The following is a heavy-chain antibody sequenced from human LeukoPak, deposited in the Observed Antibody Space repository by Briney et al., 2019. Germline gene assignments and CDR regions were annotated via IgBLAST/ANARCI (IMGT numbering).Heavy chain of an antibody. V-gene: IGHV5-51*01. Sequence: GESLKISCKGSGYSFTSYWIGWVRQMPGKGLECMGVIYPGDSDTRYSPSFQGQVTISADKSISTAYLQWSSLKASDSAMYYCARRIVVAGSYAFNIRGQGTMVTVSS. CDR1: GYSFTSYW. J-gene: IGHJ3*02. CDR3: ARRIVVAGSYAFNI. D-gene: IGHD6-19*01. CDR2: IYPGDSDT.